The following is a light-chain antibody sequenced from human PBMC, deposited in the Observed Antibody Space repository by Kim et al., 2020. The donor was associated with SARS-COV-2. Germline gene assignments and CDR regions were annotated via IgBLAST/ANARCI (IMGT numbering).Light chain of an antibody. CDR3: GSRDSSGNSYV. CDR1: SLRRFY. V-gene: IGLV3-19*01. J-gene: IGLJ1*01. CDR2: AKD. Sequence: SSELTQDPAVSVALGQTVRITCQGDSLRRFYASWYQVKPGQAPVFVLYAKDSRPSGIPERFSGSSSGNIASMTITGAQAEDEADYYCGSRDSSGNSYVYG.